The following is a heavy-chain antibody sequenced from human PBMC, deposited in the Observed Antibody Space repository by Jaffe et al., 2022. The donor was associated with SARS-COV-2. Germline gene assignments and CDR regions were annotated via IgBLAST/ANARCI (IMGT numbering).Heavy chain of an antibody. D-gene: IGHD2-15*01. CDR3: ARVDSPPTPLGYCSGGSCYSDYYGMDV. V-gene: IGHV4-59*01. J-gene: IGHJ6*02. CDR1: GGSISSYY. Sequence: QVQLQESGPGLVKPSETLSLTCTVSGGSISSYYWSWIRQPPGKGLEWIGYIYYSGSTNYNPSLKSRVTISVDTSKNQFSLKLSSVTAADTAVYYCARVDSPPTPLGYCSGGSCYSDYYGMDVWGQGTTVTVSS. CDR2: IYYSGST.